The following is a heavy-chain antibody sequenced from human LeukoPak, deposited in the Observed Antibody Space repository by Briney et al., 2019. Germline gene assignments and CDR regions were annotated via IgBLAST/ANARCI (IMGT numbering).Heavy chain of an antibody. CDR3: AKESPDYSGDYSYFDY. J-gene: IGHJ4*02. CDR1: GFTFSSYG. Sequence: GGSLRLSCAASGFTFSSYGMHWVRQAPGKGLEWVAVIWYDGSNKYYADSVKGRFTISRDNSKNTLYLQMNSLRAEDTAVYYCAKESPDYSGDYSYFDYWGQGTLVTVSS. V-gene: IGHV3-33*06. D-gene: IGHD4-17*01. CDR2: IWYDGSNK.